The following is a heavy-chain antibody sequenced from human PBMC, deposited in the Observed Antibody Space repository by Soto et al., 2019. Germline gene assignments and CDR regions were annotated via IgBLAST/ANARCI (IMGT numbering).Heavy chain of an antibody. CDR2: ISYDGSNK. CDR3: ARLFPHYDFWSGYYINYYYYGMDV. CDR1: GFTFSSYG. Sequence: GGSLRLSCAASGFTFSSYGMHWVRQAPGKGLEWVAVISYDGSNKYYADSVKGRFTISRDNSKNTLYLQMNSLRAEDTAVYYCARLFPHYDFWSGYYINYYYYGMDVWGQGTTVTVSS. J-gene: IGHJ6*02. D-gene: IGHD3-3*01. V-gene: IGHV3-30*03.